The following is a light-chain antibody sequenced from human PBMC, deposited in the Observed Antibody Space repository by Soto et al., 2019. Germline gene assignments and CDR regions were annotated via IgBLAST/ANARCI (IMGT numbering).Light chain of an antibody. CDR1: QSVRSDY. J-gene: IGKJ4*01. CDR2: GVS. Sequence: EIVLTQSPGTLSLSPGERATLSCRASQSVRSDYFAWYQQKPGQAPRVIIFGVSTRATGIPDRFSGSGSGTDFTLTISRLEPEDFALYYCQQYGNSPLTFGGGTKVDNK. CDR3: QQYGNSPLT. V-gene: IGKV3-20*01.